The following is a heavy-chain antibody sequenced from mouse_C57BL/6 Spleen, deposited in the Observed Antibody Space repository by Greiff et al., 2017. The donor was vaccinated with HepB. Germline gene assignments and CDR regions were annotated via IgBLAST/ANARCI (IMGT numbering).Heavy chain of an antibody. CDR2: SYPGDGDT. D-gene: IGHD1-1*01. CDR3: ARGDYGSFYAMDY. V-gene: IGHV1-82*01. J-gene: IGHJ4*01. Sequence: QVQLQQSGPELVKPGASVKISCKASGYAFSRSWMNWVKQRPGKGLEWIGRSYPGDGDTNYNGKFKGKATLTADKSSSTAYMQLSSLTSEDSAVYFCARGDYGSFYAMDYWGQGTSVTVSS. CDR1: GYAFSRSW.